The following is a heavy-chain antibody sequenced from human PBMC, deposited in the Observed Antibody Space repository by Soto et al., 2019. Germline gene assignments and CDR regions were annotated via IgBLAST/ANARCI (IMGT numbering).Heavy chain of an antibody. CDR1: GGSISSGGYY. V-gene: IGHV4-31*11. Sequence: PSETLSLTCAVSGGSISSGGYYWSWIRQPPGKGLEWIGYIYYSGSTYYNPSLKSRVTISVDRSKNQFSLKLSSVTAADTAVYYCARVLGNDAFDIWGQGTMVTVSS. J-gene: IGHJ3*02. D-gene: IGHD3-3*02. CDR3: ARVLGNDAFDI. CDR2: IYYSGST.